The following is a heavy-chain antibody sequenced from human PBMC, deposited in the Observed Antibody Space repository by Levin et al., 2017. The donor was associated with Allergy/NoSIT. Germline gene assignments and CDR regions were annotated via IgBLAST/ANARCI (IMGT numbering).Heavy chain of an antibody. Sequence: PGGSLRLSCAASGFTFNNYAMSWVRQAPGKGLDGVSAIINSGVGTYYADSVKGRFTISRDNSKNTMYLQWKSMRAEDTAVYFCAKDAIRGSDQPYYFDYWGQGNLVTASS. J-gene: IGHJ4*02. D-gene: IGHD6-19*01. V-gene: IGHV3-23*01. CDR3: AKDAIRGSDQPYYFDY. CDR1: GFTFNNYA. CDR2: IINSGVGT.